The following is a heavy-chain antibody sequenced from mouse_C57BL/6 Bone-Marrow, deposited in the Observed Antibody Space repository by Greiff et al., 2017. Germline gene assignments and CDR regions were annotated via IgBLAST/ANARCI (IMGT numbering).Heavy chain of an antibody. CDR2: ISSGGSYT. J-gene: IGHJ4*01. CDR1: GFTFSSYG. CDR3: ARRGYYYAMDY. Sequence: EVLLVESGGDLVKPGGSLKLSCAASGFTFSSYGMSWVRQTPDQRLEWVATISSGGSYTYYPDSVKGRITISRDNAKNTLYLQLSSLTSEDTAMYYCARRGYYYAMDYWGQGTSVTVSS. V-gene: IGHV5-6*01.